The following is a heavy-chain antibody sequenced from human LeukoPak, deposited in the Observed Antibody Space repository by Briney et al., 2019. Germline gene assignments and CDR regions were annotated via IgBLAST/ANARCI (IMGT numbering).Heavy chain of an antibody. CDR2: IYYSGNT. V-gene: IGHV4-30-4*01. J-gene: IGHJ4*02. Sequence: SETLSLTCTVSGVSINNDNYYWSWLRQPPGKGLMWIGYIYYSGNTYYTPSLQIRVIISADTTKNQFSLNLDSVTDTDTAFYSCFRDATYIQLWTGDWGQGTLVIVSS. CDR1: GVSINNDNYY. CDR3: FRDATYIQLWTGD. D-gene: IGHD3-16*01.